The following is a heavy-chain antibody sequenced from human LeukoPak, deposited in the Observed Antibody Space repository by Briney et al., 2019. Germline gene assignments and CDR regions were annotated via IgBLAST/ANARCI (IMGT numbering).Heavy chain of an antibody. J-gene: IGHJ5*02. CDR1: GGSISSYY. D-gene: IGHD3-16*02. CDR2: IYYSGST. V-gene: IGHV4-59*01. Sequence: PSETLSLTCTVSGGSISSYYWSWIRQPPGKGLEWLGYIYYSGSTNYNPSLKSRVTISVDTSKHQFSLKLSSVTAADTAVYYCARGGRIGFDPWGQGTLVTVSS. CDR3: ARGGRIGFDP.